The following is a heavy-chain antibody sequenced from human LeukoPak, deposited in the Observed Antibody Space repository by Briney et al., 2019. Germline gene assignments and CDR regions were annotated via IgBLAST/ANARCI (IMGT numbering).Heavy chain of an antibody. D-gene: IGHD4-11*01. CDR1: GGSISSSSYY. CDR2: IYYSGST. V-gene: IGHV4-39*01. Sequence: SETLSLTRTVTGGSISSSSYYWGWTRQPPGKGLEWIGSIYYSGSTYYNPSLKSRVTISVDTSKNQFSLKLSSVTAADTAVYYCASLNDYSNSNFDYWGQGTLVTVSS. CDR3: ASLNDYSNSNFDY. J-gene: IGHJ4*02.